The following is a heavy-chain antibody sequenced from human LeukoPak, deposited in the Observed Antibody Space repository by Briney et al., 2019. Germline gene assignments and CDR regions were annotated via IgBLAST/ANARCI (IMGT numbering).Heavy chain of an antibody. Sequence: ASVKVSCKASGYTCTSYDINWVRQATGQGLEWMGWMNPNSGNTGYAQKFQGRVTMTRNTSISTAYMELSSLRSEDTAVYYCATGPFGELLFLPYDYWGQGTLVTVSS. V-gene: IGHV1-8*01. J-gene: IGHJ4*02. D-gene: IGHD3-10*01. CDR3: ATGPFGELLFLPYDY. CDR2: MNPNSGNT. CDR1: GYTCTSYD.